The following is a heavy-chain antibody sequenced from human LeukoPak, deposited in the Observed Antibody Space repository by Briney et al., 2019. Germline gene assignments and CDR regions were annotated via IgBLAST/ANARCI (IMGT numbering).Heavy chain of an antibody. Sequence: ASVKVSCKASGYTFSSYSFSWVRQAPGQGLEWMGWISTFNGDTDYTQNLQGRVTMTTDASTSTAYMELRNLTSDDTAVYFCARIPFPGYYFDSWGQGTLVTVSS. CDR3: ARIPFPGYYFDS. V-gene: IGHV1-18*01. J-gene: IGHJ4*02. D-gene: IGHD2/OR15-2a*01. CDR1: GYTFSSYS. CDR2: ISTFNGDT.